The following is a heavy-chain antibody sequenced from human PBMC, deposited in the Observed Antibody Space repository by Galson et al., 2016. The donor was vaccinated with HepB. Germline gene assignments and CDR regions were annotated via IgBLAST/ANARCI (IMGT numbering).Heavy chain of an antibody. CDR1: GFTFSGYA. D-gene: IGHD2-15*01. CDR2: VSGFGDIT. CDR3: AEGGLCTDTCYTAPL. V-gene: IGHV3-23*01. Sequence: SLRLSCAASGFTFSGYAMNWVRQAPGKGLEWVAAVSGFGDITNYADSVKGRFTISRDNSHNTLYLQMNSLRAEDAAVYFCAEGGLCTDTCYTAPLWGPGTLVTVSS. J-gene: IGHJ4*02.